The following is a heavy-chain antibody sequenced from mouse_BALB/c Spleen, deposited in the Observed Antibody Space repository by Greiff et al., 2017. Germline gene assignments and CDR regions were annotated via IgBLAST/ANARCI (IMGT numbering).Heavy chain of an antibody. Sequence: VQRVESGPGLVAPSQSLSITCTVSGFSLTSYGVHWVRQPPGKGLEWLGVIWAGGSTNYNSALMSRLSISKDNSKSQVFLKMNSLQTDDTAMYYCARDKIYYDYDYAMDYWGQGTSVTVSS. CDR2: IWAGGST. V-gene: IGHV2-9*02. CDR1: GFSLTSYG. CDR3: ARDKIYYDYDYAMDY. J-gene: IGHJ4*01. D-gene: IGHD2-4*01.